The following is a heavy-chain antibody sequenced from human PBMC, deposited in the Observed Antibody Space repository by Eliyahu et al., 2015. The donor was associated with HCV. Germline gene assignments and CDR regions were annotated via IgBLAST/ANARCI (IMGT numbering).Heavy chain of an antibody. J-gene: IGHJ5*02. Sequence: QLQLQESGPGLVKPSETLSLTCTVSGGSISSSSYYWGWIRQPPGKGLEWIGGIYYSGSTYYNPSLKSRVTISVDTSKNQFSLKLSSVTAADTAVYYCARQPLRFLEWRVTGWFDPWGQGTLVTVSS. CDR1: GGSISSSSYY. V-gene: IGHV4-39*01. D-gene: IGHD3-3*01. CDR3: ARQPLRFLEWRVTGWFDP. CDR2: IYYSGST.